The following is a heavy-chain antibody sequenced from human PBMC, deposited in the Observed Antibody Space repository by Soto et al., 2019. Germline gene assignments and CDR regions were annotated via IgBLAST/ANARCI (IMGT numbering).Heavy chain of an antibody. CDR1: GYTFTSYA. Sequence: QVQLVQSGAEVKKPGASVKVSCKASGYTFTSYAMHWVRQAPGQRLEWMGWINGGNGNTKYSQKFRGRVTITRDTSASTAYMELSSLGSEETAVYYCARGPGGPDGPGDYWGQGTLLTVSS. V-gene: IGHV1-3*01. J-gene: IGHJ4*02. CDR3: ARGPGGPDGPGDY. CDR2: INGGNGNT. D-gene: IGHD2-15*01.